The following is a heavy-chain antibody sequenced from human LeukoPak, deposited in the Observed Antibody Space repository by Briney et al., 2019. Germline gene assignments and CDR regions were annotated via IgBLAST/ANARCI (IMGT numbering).Heavy chain of an antibody. CDR3: ARDYGDRCFDY. Sequence: GGSLRLSCAASGFTFNNYGMNWVRQAPGKGLEWVSSIRSSSTYIYYADSVKGRFTISRDNAKNSLYLQMNSLRAEDTAVYYCARDYGDRCFDYWGQGTLVTASS. CDR1: GFTFNNYG. V-gene: IGHV3-21*01. J-gene: IGHJ4*02. CDR2: IRSSSTYI. D-gene: IGHD4-17*01.